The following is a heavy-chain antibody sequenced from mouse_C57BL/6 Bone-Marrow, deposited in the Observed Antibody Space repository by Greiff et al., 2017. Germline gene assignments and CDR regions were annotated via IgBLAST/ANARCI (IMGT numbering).Heavy chain of an antibody. J-gene: IGHJ2*01. V-gene: IGHV1-82*01. CDR1: GYAFSSSW. D-gene: IGHD1-1*01. Sequence: QVQLQQSGPELVKPGASVKISCKASGYAFSSSWMNWVKQGPGKGLEWIGRIYPGDGDTNYNGKFKGKATLTADKSSSTAYMQLSSLTSEDSAVYFCARDYGRNFDYWGQGTTLTVSS. CDR3: ARDYGRNFDY. CDR2: IYPGDGDT.